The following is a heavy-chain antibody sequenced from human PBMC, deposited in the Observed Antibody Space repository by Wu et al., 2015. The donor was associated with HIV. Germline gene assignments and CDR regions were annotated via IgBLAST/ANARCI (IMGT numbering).Heavy chain of an antibody. J-gene: IGHJ5*02. CDR3: ARAGVEYYGSGSYSDWFDP. V-gene: IGHV1-69*13. D-gene: IGHD3-10*01. CDR1: GGAFSNYA. Sequence: QVQLVQSGAEVKKPGSSVKVSCKASGGAFSNYAFSWVRQAPGQGLEWMGKIIPIFGTANYAQKFRGRVTITADESTSTAYMELSSLTSEDTAVYYCARAGVEYYGSGSYSDWFDPWGXGTLAPSPQ. CDR2: IIPIFGTA.